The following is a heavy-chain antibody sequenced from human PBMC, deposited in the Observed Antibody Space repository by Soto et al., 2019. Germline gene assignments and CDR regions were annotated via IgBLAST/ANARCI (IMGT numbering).Heavy chain of an antibody. Sequence: QVQLQESGPGLVKPSQTLSLTCTVSGGSISSGGYYWNWIRQHPGKGLEWIGYIYYSWSTSYNPSPRSRVTISVDPSKTQFSLKLRSVTAADTAVYYCARVHSTRFDPWGQGTLVTVSS. CDR3: ARVHSTRFDP. CDR2: IYYSWST. V-gene: IGHV4-31*03. D-gene: IGHD2-2*01. J-gene: IGHJ5*02. CDR1: GGSISSGGYY.